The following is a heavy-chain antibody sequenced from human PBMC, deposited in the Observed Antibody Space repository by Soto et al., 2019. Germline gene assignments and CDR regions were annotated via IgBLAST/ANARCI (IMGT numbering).Heavy chain of an antibody. Sequence: GASVKVSCKTSGYTFTSYAIHWVRQAPGQRLEWMGWINANNAKTKYSEKFQGRVTMTRNTSISTAYMELSSLRSEDTAVYYCARGGGLQPAAFDIWGQGTMVTVSS. J-gene: IGHJ3*02. CDR3: ARGGGLQPAAFDI. V-gene: IGHV1-3*01. D-gene: IGHD4-4*01. CDR1: GYTFTSYA. CDR2: INANNAKT.